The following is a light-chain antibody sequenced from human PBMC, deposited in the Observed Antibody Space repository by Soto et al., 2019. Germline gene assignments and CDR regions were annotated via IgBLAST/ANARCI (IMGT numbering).Light chain of an antibody. CDR2: CES. CDR1: QTIYSN. V-gene: IGKV3-15*01. J-gene: IGKJ1*01. Sequence: IVMTKSPATLYVSPGEIDTRSCRAIQTIYSNVAWYQQRPGHAPKLLIYCESTRAPGIPDRFRGSGSGTEFTLTISSLQSEDFPVYFCLQYHNLWAFGQGTKGEIK. CDR3: LQYHNLWA.